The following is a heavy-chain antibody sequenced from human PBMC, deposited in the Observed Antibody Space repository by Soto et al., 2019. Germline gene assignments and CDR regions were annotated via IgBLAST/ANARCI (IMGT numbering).Heavy chain of an antibody. V-gene: IGHV3-21*01. Sequence: PGGSLRLSCAASGFTFSSYSMNWVRQAPGKGLEWVSSISSSSSYIYYADSVKGRFTISRDNAKNSLYLQMNSLRAEDTAVYYCARDSKGREWELHYYYYYGMNVWGQGTTVTVSS. J-gene: IGHJ6*02. CDR1: GFTFSSYS. CDR2: ISSSSSYI. CDR3: ARDSKGREWELHYYYYYGMNV. D-gene: IGHD1-26*01.